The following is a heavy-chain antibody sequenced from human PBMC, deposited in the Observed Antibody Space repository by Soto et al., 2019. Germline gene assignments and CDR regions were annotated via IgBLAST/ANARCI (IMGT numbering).Heavy chain of an antibody. CDR1: GFTFTRYS. CDR2: ISSTTNYI. V-gene: IGHV3-21*01. Sequence: GVSLRLSCAASGFTFTRYSMNWVRQAPGKGLEWVSSISSTTNYIYYEDSMKGRFTLSRDNAKNSVYLEMKRLSAEDTAVYHCAKVGVWGNLRYWPDFWGQGTLVTVSS. CDR3: AKVGVWGNLRYWPDF. D-gene: IGHD3-16*02. J-gene: IGHJ4*02.